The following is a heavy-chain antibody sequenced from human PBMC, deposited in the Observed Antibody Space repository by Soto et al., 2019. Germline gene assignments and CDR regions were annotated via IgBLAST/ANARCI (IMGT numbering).Heavy chain of an antibody. CDR3: ARETAPRGQFDFDN. J-gene: IGHJ4*02. CDR1: GFTFNAYG. CDR2: ISGSGGTT. V-gene: IGHV3-23*01. D-gene: IGHD3-10*01. Sequence: EVQLLEAGGGLVQPGGSLRLSCAASGFTFNAYGMSWVRQAPGKGLEWVSSISGSGGTTYYADSVKGRFTISRDNSKNTLFLQMNSLGAGDTAIYFCARETAPRGQFDFDNWGQGTLVAVSS.